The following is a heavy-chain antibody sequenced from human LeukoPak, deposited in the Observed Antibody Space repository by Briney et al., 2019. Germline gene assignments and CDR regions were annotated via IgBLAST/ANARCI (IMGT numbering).Heavy chain of an antibody. J-gene: IGHJ5*02. Sequence: PSQTLSLTCTVSGGSISSGDYYWSWIRQPPGKGLEWLGSIFYSGSTYYNPSLKSRVTISVDTSKNQFSLKLSSVTAADTAVFYCARQRSGWFDWFDPWGQGTLVTVSS. CDR1: GGSISSGDYY. V-gene: IGHV4-39*01. D-gene: IGHD6-19*01. CDR3: ARQRSGWFDWFDP. CDR2: IFYSGST.